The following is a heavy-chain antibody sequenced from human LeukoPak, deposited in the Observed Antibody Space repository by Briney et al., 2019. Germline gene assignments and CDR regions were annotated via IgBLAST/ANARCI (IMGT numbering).Heavy chain of an antibody. Sequence: GGSLRLSCAASGFTFNNYDMNWVRQAPGKGLEWVSYISSSSSIIYYTDSVKGRFTISRDTAKNSLYLQVNSLRAEDTAVYYCARDPHGYNSYFDYWGQGTLVTVSS. CDR2: ISSSSSII. CDR3: ARDPHGYNSYFDY. J-gene: IGHJ4*02. CDR1: GFTFNNYD. V-gene: IGHV3-48*01. D-gene: IGHD5-24*01.